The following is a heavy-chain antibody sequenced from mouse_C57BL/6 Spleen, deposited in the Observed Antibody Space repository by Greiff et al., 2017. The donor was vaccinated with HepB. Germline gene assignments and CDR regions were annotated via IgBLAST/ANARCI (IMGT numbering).Heavy chain of an antibody. CDR2: INPSSGYT. J-gene: IGHJ3*01. Sequence: QVQLKESGAELARPGASVKMSCKASGYTFTSYTMHWVKQRPGQGLEWIGYINPSSGYTKYNQKFKDKATLTADKSSSTAYMPLSSLTSEDSAVYYCARTGDYGSPFAYWGQGTLVTVSA. D-gene: IGHD1-1*01. CDR1: GYTFTSYT. CDR3: ARTGDYGSPFAY. V-gene: IGHV1-4*01.